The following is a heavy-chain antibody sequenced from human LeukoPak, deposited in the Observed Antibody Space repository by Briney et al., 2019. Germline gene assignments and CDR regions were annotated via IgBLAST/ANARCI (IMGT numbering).Heavy chain of an antibody. Sequence: GRPLRLPCAASGFTSSSHWMSRLSQAPGKRPQRLANIKQDGSEKYYVDSVKGRFTISRDNAKNSLYLQMNSLRAEDTAVYYCASACSSASCYSRGGYWGQGTLVTVSS. CDR1: GFTSSSHW. J-gene: IGHJ4*02. V-gene: IGHV3-7*01. CDR2: IKQDGSEK. CDR3: ASACSSASCYSRGGY. D-gene: IGHD2-2*01.